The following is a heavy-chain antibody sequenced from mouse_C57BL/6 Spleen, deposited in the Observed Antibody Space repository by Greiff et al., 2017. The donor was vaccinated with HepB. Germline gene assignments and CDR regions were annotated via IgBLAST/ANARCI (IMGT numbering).Heavy chain of an antibody. Sequence: EVKLMESGEGLVKPGGSLKLSCAASGFTFSSYAMSWVRQTPEKRLEWVAYISSGGDYIYYADTVKGRFTISRDNARNTLYLQMSSLKSEDTAMYYCTRATVVAKGFAYWGQGTLVTVSA. J-gene: IGHJ3*01. CDR2: ISSGGDYI. D-gene: IGHD1-1*01. CDR1: GFTFSSYA. CDR3: TRATVVAKGFAY. V-gene: IGHV5-9-1*02.